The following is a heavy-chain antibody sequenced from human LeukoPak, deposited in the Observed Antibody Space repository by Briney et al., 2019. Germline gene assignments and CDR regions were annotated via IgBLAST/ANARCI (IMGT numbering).Heavy chain of an antibody. V-gene: IGHV3-30*02. J-gene: IGHJ4*02. CDR3: AKDPSFRPGYFDY. CDR1: GFPLRSYA. Sequence: QPGGSLRLPCSASGFPLRSYAMHWVRQAPGKGLEWVAFIRYDGSNKYYADFVKGRVTIFRDNSKNTLYLQMNSLRAEDTAVYYCAKDPSFRPGYFDYWGQGTLVTVSS. CDR2: IRYDGSNK.